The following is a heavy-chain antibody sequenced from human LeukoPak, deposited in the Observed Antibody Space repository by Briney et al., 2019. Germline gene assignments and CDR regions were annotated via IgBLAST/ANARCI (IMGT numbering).Heavy chain of an antibody. Sequence: GGSLRLSCAVSGFNVSINYMSWVRQAPGKGLERVSVIYRDGSTYYADSVKGRLTISRDDSKNTLYLQMSGLRAEDTAVYYCARCSSGWDYNYYFLDVWGKGTTVTVSS. D-gene: IGHD6-19*01. CDR2: IYRDGST. V-gene: IGHV3-53*01. CDR3: ARCSSGWDYNYYFLDV. J-gene: IGHJ6*04. CDR1: GFNVSINY.